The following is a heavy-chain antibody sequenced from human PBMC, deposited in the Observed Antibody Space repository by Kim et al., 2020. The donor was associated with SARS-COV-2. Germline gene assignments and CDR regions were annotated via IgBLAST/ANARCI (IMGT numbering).Heavy chain of an antibody. Sequence: SLKGRFTIPRDNAKNSLYLQMNSLRAEDTAVYYCAREAWGYDFWSGPIDYWGQGTLVTVSS. J-gene: IGHJ4*02. CDR3: AREAWGYDFWSGPIDY. V-gene: IGHV3-48*03. D-gene: IGHD3-3*01.